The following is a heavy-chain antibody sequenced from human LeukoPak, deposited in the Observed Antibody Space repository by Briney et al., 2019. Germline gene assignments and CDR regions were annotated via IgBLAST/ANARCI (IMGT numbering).Heavy chain of an antibody. J-gene: IGHJ4*02. Sequence: GGSLRLSCAASGFIFSRDWMHWVRQAPGKGLVWVSRINRDGSTTKYADPVKGRFTVSRDNAKNTLNLQMNSLRAEDTAVYYCARDKKSGESSEIDYWGQGTLVTVSS. CDR3: ARDKKSGESSEIDY. CDR2: INRDGSTT. CDR1: GFIFSRDW. D-gene: IGHD3-10*01. V-gene: IGHV3-74*03.